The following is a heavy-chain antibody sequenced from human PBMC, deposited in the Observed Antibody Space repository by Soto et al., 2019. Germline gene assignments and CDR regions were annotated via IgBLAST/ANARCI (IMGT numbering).Heavy chain of an antibody. Sequence: QLQLQESGPGLVKPSETLSLTCTVSGGSISSSSYYWGWIRQPPGKGLEWIGSIYYSGSTYYNPSLKSRVTISVDTSKNQFSLKLSSVTAADTAVYYCARPYGSGSYLSWFDPWGQGTLVTVSS. J-gene: IGHJ5*02. CDR3: ARPYGSGSYLSWFDP. CDR1: GGSISSSSYY. D-gene: IGHD3-10*01. V-gene: IGHV4-39*01. CDR2: IYYSGST.